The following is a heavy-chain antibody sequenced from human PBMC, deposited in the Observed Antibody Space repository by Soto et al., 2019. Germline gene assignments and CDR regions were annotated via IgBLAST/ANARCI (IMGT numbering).Heavy chain of an antibody. CDR2: ITHGGST. D-gene: IGHD3-3*01. J-gene: IGHJ4*02. CDR3: ARGRLFLTTSGLAITYFDH. Sequence: PSETLSLTCAVYSGSFSGYYYSWIRQSPGKGLEWIGEITHGGSTTYSPSLKSRVTMSLDTSKNQFSLNMTSMTAADTAVYYCARGRLFLTTSGLAITYFDHWGQGTLVTVSS. V-gene: IGHV4-34*01. CDR1: SGSFSGYY.